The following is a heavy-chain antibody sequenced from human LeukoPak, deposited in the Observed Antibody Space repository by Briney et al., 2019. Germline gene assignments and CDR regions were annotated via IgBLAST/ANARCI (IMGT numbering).Heavy chain of an antibody. V-gene: IGHV3-23*01. CDR3: AKGSRCGGSYYFDY. CDR2: FTGSGGST. D-gene: IGHD2-15*01. CDR1: GFTFTSYA. Sequence: GGSLRLSCAASGFTFTSYAMTWVRQDPGKGLEWVSTFTGSGGSTYYADSVKGRFTISRDNSKNTLYLQMNSLRAEDTAVYYCAKGSRCGGSYYFDYWGQGTLVTVSS. J-gene: IGHJ4*02.